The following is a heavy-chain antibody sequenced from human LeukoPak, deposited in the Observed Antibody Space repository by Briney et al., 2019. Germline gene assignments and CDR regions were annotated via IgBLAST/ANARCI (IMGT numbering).Heavy chain of an antibody. CDR1: GYTFTNYG. CDR3: ARDGRFGESFDY. Sequence: ASVKVSCTSSGYTFTNYGFGWVRQAPGQGLEWMGWISAYNANTNYAQNLQSRVTMTTDTSTNTTYMELRSLRSDDTAVYYCARDGRFGESFDYWGQGTLVTVSS. V-gene: IGHV1-18*01. CDR2: ISAYNANT. D-gene: IGHD3-10*01. J-gene: IGHJ4*02.